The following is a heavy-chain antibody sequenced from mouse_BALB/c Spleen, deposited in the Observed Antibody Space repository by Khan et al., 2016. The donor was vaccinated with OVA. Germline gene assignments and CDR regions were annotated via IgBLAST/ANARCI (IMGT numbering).Heavy chain of an antibody. CDR3: ARMARTIN. CDR2: IISTGGST. V-gene: IGHV5-6-3*01. Sequence: EVELVESGGGLLLPGGSLKLSCAASGFTFSSYGMSWVRQTPDKRLELVATIISTGGSTYYPDSVKGRFTISRDNAKNTLYLQMSSLKSEDTAMYYCARMARTINWGQGTTLTVSS. CDR1: GFTFSSYG. J-gene: IGHJ2*01.